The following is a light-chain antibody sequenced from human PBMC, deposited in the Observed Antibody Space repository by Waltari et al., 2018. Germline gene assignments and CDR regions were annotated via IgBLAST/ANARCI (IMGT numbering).Light chain of an antibody. CDR2: SNN. CDR3: ATWDDSLNGVV. V-gene: IGLV1-44*01. Sequence: QSVLTQPPSASGTPGQRVTFSCFGSTSNIGSNIVSWYRHFPETAPKLLIHSNNPRPSGVPDRFSGSKSGTSASLAISGLQSDDEATYYCATWDDSLNGVVFGGGTKLTVL. CDR1: TSNIGSNI. J-gene: IGLJ3*02.